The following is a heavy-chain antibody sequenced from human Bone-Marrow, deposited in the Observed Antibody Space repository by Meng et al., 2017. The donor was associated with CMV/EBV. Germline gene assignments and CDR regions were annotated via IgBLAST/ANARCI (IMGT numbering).Heavy chain of an antibody. Sequence: LTCRVTGGSISSYYWGWIRQPPGKGLEWIGSIYNSGGTLYNPSLESRVTISIDTSNKQFSVKVISVTAADTAVYYCARYSPGTYIDYWGQGALVTVSS. V-gene: IGHV4-39*07. CDR1: GGSISSYY. CDR2: IYNSGGT. D-gene: IGHD2-21*01. CDR3: ARYSPGTYIDY. J-gene: IGHJ4*02.